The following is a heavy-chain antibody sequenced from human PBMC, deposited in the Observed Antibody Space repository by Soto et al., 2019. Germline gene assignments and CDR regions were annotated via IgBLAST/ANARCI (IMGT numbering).Heavy chain of an antibody. Sequence: PGGSLRLSCVVSGFTFSSYGMHWVRQAPGKGLECVAVISYDGSNKYYADSVKGRFTISRDNSKNTLYLQMNSLRAEDTAVYYCAKDAGTYYFDYWGQGTLVTVSS. V-gene: IGHV3-30*18. CDR1: GFTFSSYG. CDR3: AKDAGTYYFDY. J-gene: IGHJ4*02. CDR2: ISYDGSNK.